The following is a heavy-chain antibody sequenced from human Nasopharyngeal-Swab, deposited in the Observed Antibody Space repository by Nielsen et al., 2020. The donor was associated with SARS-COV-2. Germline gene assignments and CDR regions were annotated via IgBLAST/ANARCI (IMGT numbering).Heavy chain of an antibody. V-gene: IGHV1-24*01. D-gene: IGHD3-10*01. J-gene: IGHJ6*02. Sequence: ASVKVSCKVSGYTLTELSMHWVRQAPGKGLEWMGGFDPEDGETIYAQKFQGRVTMTEDTSTDTAYMELSSLRSEDTAVNYCATDSPYGSGSYHYYYYYGMDVWGQGTTVTVSS. CDR1: GYTLTELS. CDR3: ATDSPYGSGSYHYYYYYGMDV. CDR2: FDPEDGET.